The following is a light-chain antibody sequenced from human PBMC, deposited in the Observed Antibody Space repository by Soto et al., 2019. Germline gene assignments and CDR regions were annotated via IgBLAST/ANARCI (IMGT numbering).Light chain of an antibody. Sequence: DIQMTQSPSTLSASVGDRVTITCRASQSISSWLAWYQQKPGKAPKLLIYKASSLESGVPSRFSGSGSGTECTLTISSLQPDDFATDSCQQYNSYSGFTFGPETNVYIK. CDR3: QQYNSYSGFT. V-gene: IGKV1-5*03. CDR2: KAS. J-gene: IGKJ3*01. CDR1: QSISSW.